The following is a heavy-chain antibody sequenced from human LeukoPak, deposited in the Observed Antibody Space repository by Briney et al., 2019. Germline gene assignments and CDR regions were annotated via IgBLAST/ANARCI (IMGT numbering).Heavy chain of an antibody. CDR1: GFTFSTYA. CDR3: ARPDYDFWSGSPGGNYMDV. J-gene: IGHJ6*03. D-gene: IGHD3-3*01. CDR2: LSFDGDEK. V-gene: IGHV3-30-3*01. Sequence: GGSLRLSCAASGFTFSTYAMHWVRQAPGKGLEWVAVLSFDGDEKHYADSVKGRFTISRDNAKNSLYLQMDSLRAEDTAVYYCARPDYDFWSGSPGGNYMDVWGKGTTVTVSS.